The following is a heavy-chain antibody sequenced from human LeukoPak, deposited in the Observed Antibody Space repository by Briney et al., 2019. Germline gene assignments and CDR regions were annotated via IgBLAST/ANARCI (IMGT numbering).Heavy chain of an antibody. V-gene: IGHV1-2*02. Sequence: ASVKVSCKASGYTFTGYYMHWVRQAPGQGLEWMGWINPNSGGTNYAQKFQGRVTMTRDTSISTAYMELSRLRSDDTAVYYCARAEYSSGWYHYWGQGTLVTVSS. D-gene: IGHD6-19*01. CDR3: ARAEYSSGWYHY. CDR1: GYTFTGYY. J-gene: IGHJ4*02. CDR2: INPNSGGT.